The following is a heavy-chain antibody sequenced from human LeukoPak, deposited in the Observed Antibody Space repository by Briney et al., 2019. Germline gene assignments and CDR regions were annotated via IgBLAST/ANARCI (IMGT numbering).Heavy chain of an antibody. CDR2: ISYDGSNK. Sequence: PGGSLRLSCAASGFTFSSYGTHWVRQAPGKGLEWVAVISYDGSNKYYADSVKGRFTISRDNSKNTLYLQMNSLRAEDTAVYYCAKDRRTTVVTPDYFDYWGQGTLVTVSS. D-gene: IGHD4-23*01. V-gene: IGHV3-30*18. J-gene: IGHJ4*02. CDR1: GFTFSSYG. CDR3: AKDRRTTVVTPDYFDY.